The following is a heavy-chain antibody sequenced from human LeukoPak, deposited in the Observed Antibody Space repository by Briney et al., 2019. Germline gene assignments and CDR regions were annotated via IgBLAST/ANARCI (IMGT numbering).Heavy chain of an antibody. D-gene: IGHD1-1*01. J-gene: IGHJ6*02. V-gene: IGHV3-7*05. CDR3: AGGTGADV. CDR1: GVTFSSYW. Sequence: GGSLRLSCAASGVTFSSYWMSWVRQAPGKGLEWVASIKQDGSEKYYVDFVKGRFSISRDNAKNSLYLQMNSLGADDTAVYYCAGGTGADVWGQGTTVTVSS. CDR2: IKQDGSEK.